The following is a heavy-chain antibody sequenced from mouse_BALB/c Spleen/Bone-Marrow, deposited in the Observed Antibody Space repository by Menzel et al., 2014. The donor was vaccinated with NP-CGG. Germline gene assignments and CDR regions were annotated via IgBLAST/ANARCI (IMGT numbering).Heavy chain of an antibody. D-gene: IGHD1-1*01. CDR3: ARRRYGSGYDFDY. J-gene: IGHJ2*01. CDR1: GYTFTDYA. Sequence: QVQLMESGPELVRPGVSVKISCKGSGYTFTDYAMHCVKQSHAKSLEWIGVISTYSGNTNYNQKFKGKSTMTVDKSSSPRNMELPKMPPENYEIYYCARRRYGSGYDFDYWGLGTPRTISS. V-gene: IGHV1-67*01. CDR2: ISTYSGNT.